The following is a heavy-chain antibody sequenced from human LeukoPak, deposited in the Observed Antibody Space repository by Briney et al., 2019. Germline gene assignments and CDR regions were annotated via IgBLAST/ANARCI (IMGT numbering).Heavy chain of an antibody. CDR1: GFSFSSYG. CDR2: ISGLSGRT. J-gene: IGHJ4*02. Sequence: PGGSLRLSCATSGFSFSSYGMSWVRQAPGKGLEWVSSISGLSGRTYYADSVKGRVTISRDNSKNALSLQMNSLRAEDAAVYYCAKAPVTSCRGAFCYPFDYWGQGTLVTVSS. D-gene: IGHD2-15*01. CDR3: AKAPVTSCRGAFCYPFDY. V-gene: IGHV3-23*01.